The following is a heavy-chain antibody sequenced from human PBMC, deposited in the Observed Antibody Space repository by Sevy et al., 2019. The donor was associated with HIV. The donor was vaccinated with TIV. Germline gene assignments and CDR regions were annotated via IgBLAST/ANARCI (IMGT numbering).Heavy chain of an antibody. CDR1: GGSISSGSQY. V-gene: IGHV4-61*02. CDR3: ARDLGRFGTDY. CDR2: IHTSGST. Sequence: SETLSLTCTVSGGSISSGSQYWSWFRQPAGKGLEWIGRIHTSGSTNYNPSLQSRVTMSIVTTKSQFSLKLTSVTAADTAVYYCARDLGRFGTDYWGRGTLVTVSS. D-gene: IGHD3-16*01. J-gene: IGHJ4*02.